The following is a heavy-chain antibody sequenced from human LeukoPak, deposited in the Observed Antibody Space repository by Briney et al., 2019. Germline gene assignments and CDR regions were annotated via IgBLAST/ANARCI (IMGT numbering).Heavy chain of an antibody. J-gene: IGHJ4*02. CDR3: ARDPTQPDDY. CDR1: GYTFTSYD. V-gene: IGHV1-8*01. CDR2: MNPNSGNT. D-gene: IGHD1-14*01. Sequence: ASVKVSCKASGYTFTSYDINWVRQATGQGLEWMGWMNPNSGNTGYAQKLQGRVTMTTDTSTSTAYMELRSLRSDDTAVYYCARDPTQPDDYWGQGTLVTVSS.